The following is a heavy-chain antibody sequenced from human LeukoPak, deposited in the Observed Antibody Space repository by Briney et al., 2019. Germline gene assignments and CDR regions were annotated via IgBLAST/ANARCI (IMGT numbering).Heavy chain of an antibody. J-gene: IGHJ3*02. D-gene: IGHD3-22*01. V-gene: IGHV3-23*01. CDR1: GFTFSSYA. Sequence: GGSLRLSCAASGFTFSSYAMSWVRQAPGKGLKWVSTISGSGSSTYYADSVKGRFTISRDNSKNTLYLQMNSLRAEDTAVYHCAKGRYYYDNSDAFEIWGQGTMVTVSS. CDR2: ISGSGSST. CDR3: AKGRYYYDNSDAFEI.